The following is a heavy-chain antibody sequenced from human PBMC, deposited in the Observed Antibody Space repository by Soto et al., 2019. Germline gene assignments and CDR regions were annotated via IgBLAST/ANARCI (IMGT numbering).Heavy chain of an antibody. J-gene: IGHJ4*02. Sequence: PGGSLRLSCAASGFTLSDYTMNWVRQAPGKGLEWVSSISSSGDYIYYADSLKGRFTISRDSPKSSLYLQMNSLRAEDTAVYYCTRDREGETNGRGYWGQGTLVTVSS. V-gene: IGHV3-21*01. CDR2: ISSSGDYI. CDR1: GFTLSDYT. CDR3: TRDREGETNGRGY.